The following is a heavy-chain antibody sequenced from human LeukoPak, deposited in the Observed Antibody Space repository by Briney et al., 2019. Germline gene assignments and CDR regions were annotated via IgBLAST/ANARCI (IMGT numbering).Heavy chain of an antibody. Sequence: GGSLRLSCAASGFIFSSYSMNWVRQTPGKGLEWISYISSGSGTTYYGDSVQGRFITSRDNAKNSLHLQMNSLRAEDTGVYYCVKDRGNDYGVFDYWGQGILVTVSS. J-gene: IGHJ4*02. V-gene: IGHV3-48*01. D-gene: IGHD4-17*01. CDR3: VKDRGNDYGVFDY. CDR2: ISSGSGTT. CDR1: GFIFSSYS.